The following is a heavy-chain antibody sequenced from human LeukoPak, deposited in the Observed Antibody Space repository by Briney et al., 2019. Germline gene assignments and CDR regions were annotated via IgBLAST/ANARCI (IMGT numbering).Heavy chain of an antibody. CDR2: ISYSGFT. V-gene: IGHV4-59*08. Sequence: SETLSLTCTVSGGSIRSYYWSWIRQPPGKGLEWIGYISYSGFTNYNPSLKSRVTISLDTSKNQFSLKLTSVTAADTAVYYCAGHHPRNTVDFWGQGTLVTVSS. D-gene: IGHD2/OR15-2a*01. CDR1: GGSIRSYY. CDR3: AGHHPRNTVDF. J-gene: IGHJ4*02.